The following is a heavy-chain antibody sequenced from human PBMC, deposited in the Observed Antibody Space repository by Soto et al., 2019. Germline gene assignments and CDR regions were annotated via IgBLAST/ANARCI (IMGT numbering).Heavy chain of an antibody. J-gene: IGHJ4*02. CDR3: TTADIVVVVAAIYLY. CDR2: IKSKTDGGTT. CDR1: GLPYSNAW. V-gene: IGHV3-15*01. Sequence: GGSPRLSRAGSGLPYSNAWMSLVLHAPGKGLEWVGRIKSKTDGGTTDYAAPVKGRFTISRDDSKNTLYLQMNSLKTADTAVYYCTTADIVVVVAAIYLYWGQGTLVTVSS. D-gene: IGHD2-15*01.